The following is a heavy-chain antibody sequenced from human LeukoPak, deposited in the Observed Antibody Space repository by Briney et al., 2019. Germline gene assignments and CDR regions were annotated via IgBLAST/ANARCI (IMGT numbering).Heavy chain of an antibody. J-gene: IGHJ4*02. D-gene: IGHD5-24*01. CDR2: INPSGGGT. V-gene: IGHV1-46*01. Sequence: PVASVKVSCKASGYTFTSYYMHWVRQAPGQGLEWMGIINPSGGGTSYAQKFQGRVTMTRDMSTSTVYMELSSLRSEDTAVYYCARSRWLQFSYFDYWGQGTLVTVSS. CDR1: GYTFTSYY. CDR3: ARSRWLQFSYFDY.